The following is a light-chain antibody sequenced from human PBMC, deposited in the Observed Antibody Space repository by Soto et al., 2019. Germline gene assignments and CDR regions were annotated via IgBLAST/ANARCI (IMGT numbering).Light chain of an antibody. V-gene: IGKV3-11*01. CDR1: QSVSSY. CDR3: QQRSNWPT. CDR2: DAS. J-gene: IGKJ1*01. Sequence: EIVLTQSPATLSLSPGERATLSCRASQSVSSYLAWYQQKPGQAPRLLLYDASNRATGIPARFSGSGSGTYFTITISSLEPEDFAVYYWQQRSNWPTFGQGTKVEIK.